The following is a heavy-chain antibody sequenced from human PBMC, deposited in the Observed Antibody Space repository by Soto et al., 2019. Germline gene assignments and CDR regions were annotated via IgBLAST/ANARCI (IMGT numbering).Heavy chain of an antibody. Sequence: SVKVSCKASGGTFSSYAISWVRQAPGQGLEWMGGIIPIFGTANYAQKFQGRVTITADESTGTAYMELSSLRSGDTAVYYCAMYYYDSSGYYSGFDYWGQGTLVTVSS. CDR1: GGTFSSYA. V-gene: IGHV1-69*13. J-gene: IGHJ4*02. D-gene: IGHD3-22*01. CDR2: IIPIFGTA. CDR3: AMYYYDSSGYYSGFDY.